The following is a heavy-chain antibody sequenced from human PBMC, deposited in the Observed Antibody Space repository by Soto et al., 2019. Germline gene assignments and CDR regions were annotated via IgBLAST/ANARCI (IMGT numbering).Heavy chain of an antibody. D-gene: IGHD3-22*01. V-gene: IGHV4-39*01. Sequence: NPSETLSLTCSVSGGSISSSNSYWGWIRQAPGKGLEWIGNVYYSGGTYYRPSLKSRVTISIDASRNQFSLKLTSMTAADTAVYYCARLGGYVSVGYYYLWDSWGQGTLVTVSS. CDR2: VYYSGGT. CDR3: ARLGGYVSVGYYYLWDS. J-gene: IGHJ4*02. CDR1: GGSISSSNSY.